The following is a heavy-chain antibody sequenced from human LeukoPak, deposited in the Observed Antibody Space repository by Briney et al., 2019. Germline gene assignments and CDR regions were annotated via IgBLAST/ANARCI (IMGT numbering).Heavy chain of an antibody. CDR3: AKGASRLYDNGGYYPFLYDS. V-gene: IGHV1-2*02. CDR2: INPNSGGT. CDR1: GYTFTGYY. Sequence: ASVKVSCKASGYTFTGYYMHWVRQAPGQGLEWMGWINPNSGGTNYAQKFQGRVTMTRDTSISTAYMELSRLRSDDTAVYYCAKGASRLYDNGGYYPFLYDSWGQGTLVAVSS. J-gene: IGHJ4*02. D-gene: IGHD3-22*01.